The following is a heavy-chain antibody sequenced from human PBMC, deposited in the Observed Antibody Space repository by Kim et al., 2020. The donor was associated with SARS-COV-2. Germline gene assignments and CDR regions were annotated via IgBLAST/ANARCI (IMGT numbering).Heavy chain of an antibody. V-gene: IGHV4-59*01. Sequence: SETLSLICTVSGGSISSYYWSWIRQPPGKGLEWIGYIYYSGSTNYNPSLKSRVTISVDTSKNQFSLKLSSVTAADTAVYYCASNPGRSGYPSDAFDIWGQGTMVTVSS. D-gene: IGHD3-22*01. CDR1: GGSISSYY. CDR3: ASNPGRSGYPSDAFDI. CDR2: IYYSGST. J-gene: IGHJ3*02.